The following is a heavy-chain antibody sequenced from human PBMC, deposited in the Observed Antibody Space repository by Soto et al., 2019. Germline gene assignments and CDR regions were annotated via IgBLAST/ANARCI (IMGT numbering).Heavy chain of an antibody. V-gene: IGHV3-33*01. CDR2: IWYDGSNK. J-gene: IGHJ6*02. CDR3: ARDYDILTGYYKSEYYYYGMDV. CDR1: GFTFSSYG. D-gene: IGHD3-9*01. Sequence: GGSLRLSCAASGFTFSSYGMHWVRQAPGKGLEWVAVIWYDGSNKYYADSVKGRFTISRDNSKNTLYLRMNSLRAEDTAVYYCARDYDILTGYYKSEYYYYGMDVWGQGTTVTVSS.